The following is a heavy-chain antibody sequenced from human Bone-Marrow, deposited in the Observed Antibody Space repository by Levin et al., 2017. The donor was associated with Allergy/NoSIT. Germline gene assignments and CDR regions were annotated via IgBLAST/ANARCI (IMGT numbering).Heavy chain of an antibody. D-gene: IGHD2-15*01. Sequence: GGSLRLSCAASGFTFSSYAMSWVRQAPGKGLEWVSAISGSGGSTYYADSVKGRFTISRDNSKNTLYLQMNSLRAEDTAVYYCAKDLSQGRINDIVVVVAAYWGQGTLVTVSS. J-gene: IGHJ4*02. V-gene: IGHV3-23*01. CDR3: AKDLSQGRINDIVVVVAAY. CDR2: ISGSGGST. CDR1: GFTFSSYA.